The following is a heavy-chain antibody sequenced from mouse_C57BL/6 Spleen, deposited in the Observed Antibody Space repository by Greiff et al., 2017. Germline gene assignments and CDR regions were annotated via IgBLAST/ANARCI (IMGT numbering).Heavy chain of an antibody. CDR2: IYWDDDK. CDR1: GFSLSTSGMG. J-gene: IGHJ2*01. V-gene: IGHV8-12*01. CDR3: ARRANWAFDY. Sequence: VKLVESGPGILQSSQTLSLTCSFSGFSLSTSGMGVSWIRQPSGKGLEWLAHIYWDDDKRYNPSLKSRLTISKDTSRNQVFLKITSVDTADTATYYCARRANWAFDYWGQGTTLTVSS. D-gene: IGHD4-1*01.